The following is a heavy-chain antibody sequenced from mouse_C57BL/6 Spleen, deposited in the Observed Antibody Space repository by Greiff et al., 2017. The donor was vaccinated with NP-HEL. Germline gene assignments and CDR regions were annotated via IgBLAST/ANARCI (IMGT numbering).Heavy chain of an antibody. J-gene: IGHJ2*01. CDR3: AREGYYGSSRYYFDY. D-gene: IGHD1-1*01. CDR1: GYSITSGYY. Sequence: EVKLVESGPGLVKPSQSLSLTCSVTGYSITSGYYWNWIRQFPGNKLEWMGYISYDGSNNYNPSFKNRISITRDTSKNQFFLKLNSVTTEDTATYYCAREGYYGSSRYYFDYWGQGTTLTVSS. CDR2: ISYDGSN. V-gene: IGHV3-6*01.